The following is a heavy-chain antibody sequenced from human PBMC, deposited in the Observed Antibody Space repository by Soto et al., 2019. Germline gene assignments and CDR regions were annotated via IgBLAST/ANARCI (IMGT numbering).Heavy chain of an antibody. J-gene: IGHJ1*01. V-gene: IGHV3-15*07. CDR2: IKSKTDGGTT. Sequence: GGSLRLSCAASGFTFSNAWMNWVRQAPGKGLEWVGRIKSKTDGGTTDYAAPVKGRFTISRDDSKNTLYLQMNSLKTEDTAVYYCTIGLLDFHTEYFQHWGQGTLVTVSS. D-gene: IGHD3-9*01. CDR3: TIGLLDFHTEYFQH. CDR1: GFTFSNAW.